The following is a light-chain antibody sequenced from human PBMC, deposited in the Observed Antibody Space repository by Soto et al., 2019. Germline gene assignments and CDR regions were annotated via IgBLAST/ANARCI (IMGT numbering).Light chain of an antibody. CDR1: QSVSVNS. Sequence: EIVLTQSPGTLSLSPGERATLSCRASQSVSVNSLAWYQQKGGQAPRLLIYAASTRATGVPDRFSGTGSGTDFALTISRLETDDSAVYYCQQYGGSPFPFVPGTKVDIK. CDR3: QQYGGSPFP. J-gene: IGKJ3*01. V-gene: IGKV3-20*01. CDR2: AAS.